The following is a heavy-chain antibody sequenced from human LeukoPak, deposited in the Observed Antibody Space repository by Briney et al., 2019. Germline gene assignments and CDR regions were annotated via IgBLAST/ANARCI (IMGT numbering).Heavy chain of an antibody. Sequence: AGGSLRLSCTASGFSFGDYAMSWVRQAPGKGLEWVGFIRGKAYGGTTEYAASVKGRFTISRDDSKSIAYLQMNSLKTEDTAVYYCTRDGRSVDTRYYYMNVWGKGTTVTISS. V-gene: IGHV3-49*04. J-gene: IGHJ6*03. CDR3: TRDGRSVDTRYYYMNV. CDR2: IRGKAYGGTT. D-gene: IGHD3-9*01. CDR1: GFSFGDYA.